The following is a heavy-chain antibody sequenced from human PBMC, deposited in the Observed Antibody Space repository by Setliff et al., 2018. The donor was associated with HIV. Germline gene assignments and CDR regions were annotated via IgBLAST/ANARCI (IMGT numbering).Heavy chain of an antibody. V-gene: IGHV4-34*01. CDR1: GGSFSGYY. CDR3: ARAFAGFYYYGMDV. J-gene: IGHJ6*02. CDR2: INHSGST. D-gene: IGHD1-1*01. Sequence: SETLSLTCAVYGGSFSGYYWSWIRQPPGKGLEWIGEINHSGSTNYNPTLKSRVTISVDTSKNQFSLKLSSVTAADTAVYYCARAFAGFYYYGMDVWGQGTTVTVSS.